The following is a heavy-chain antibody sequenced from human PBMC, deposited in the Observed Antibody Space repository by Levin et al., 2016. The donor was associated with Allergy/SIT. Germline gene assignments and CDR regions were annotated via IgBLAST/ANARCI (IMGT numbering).Heavy chain of an antibody. CDR2: ISGDGGST. CDR1: GFTFDDYA. Sequence: GESLKISCAASGFTFDDYAMHWVRQAPGKGLEWVSLISGDGGSTYYADSVKGRFTISRDNSKNSLYLQMNSLRTEDTALYYCAKDIAARPLAYNWFDPWGQGTLVTVSS. D-gene: IGHD6-6*01. J-gene: IGHJ5*02. CDR3: AKDIAARPLAYNWFDP. V-gene: IGHV3-43*02.